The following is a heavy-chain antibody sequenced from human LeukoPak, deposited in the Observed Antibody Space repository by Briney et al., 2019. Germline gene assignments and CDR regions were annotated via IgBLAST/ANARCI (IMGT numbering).Heavy chain of an antibody. CDR2: IYYSGST. J-gene: IGHJ4*02. CDR3: ARVGVGGYDWEYYFDY. CDR1: GGSISSGDYY. D-gene: IGHD5-12*01. Sequence: PSQTLSLTCTVSGGSISSGDYYWSWIRQPPGKGLEWIGYIYYSGSTHYNPSLKSRVTIPVDTSKNQFSLKLSSVTAADTAVYYCARVGVGGYDWEYYFDYWGQGTLVTVSS. V-gene: IGHV4-30-4*08.